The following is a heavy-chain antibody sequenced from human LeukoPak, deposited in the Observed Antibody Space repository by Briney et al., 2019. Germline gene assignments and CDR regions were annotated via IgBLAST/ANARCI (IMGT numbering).Heavy chain of an antibody. J-gene: IGHJ4*02. V-gene: IGHV3-30*18. CDR3: AKDAYSSSWYVVY. Sequence: GWSLRLSCAASGFTFSSYGMHWVRQAPGKGLEGVAVISYDGSNKYYADSVKGRFTISRDNSKNTLYLQMNSLRAEDTAVYYCAKDAYSSSWYVVYWGQGTLVTVSS. CDR2: ISYDGSNK. D-gene: IGHD6-13*01. CDR1: GFTFSSYG.